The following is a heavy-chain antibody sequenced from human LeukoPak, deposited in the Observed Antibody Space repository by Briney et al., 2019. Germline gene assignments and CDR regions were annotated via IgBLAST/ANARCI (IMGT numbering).Heavy chain of an antibody. CDR3: AKWNSSSSNFDY. V-gene: IGHV3-23*01. CDR2: ISGSGGST. J-gene: IGHJ4*02. Sequence: PGESLRLSCAASGFTFSSYAMSWVRQAPGKGLEWVSAISGSGGSTYYADSVKGRFTISRDNSKNTLYLQMNSLRAEDTAVYYCAKWNSSSSNFDYWGQGTLVTVSS. CDR1: GFTFSSYA. D-gene: IGHD6-6*01.